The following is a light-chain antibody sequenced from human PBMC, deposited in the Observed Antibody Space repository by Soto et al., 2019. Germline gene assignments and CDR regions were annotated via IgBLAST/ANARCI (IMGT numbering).Light chain of an antibody. CDR3: QHYFGYLWT. Sequence: DIQMTQSPSTLSASVGDRVTITCRASQSISSWLAWYQQKPGKAPKLLIYKASSLESGVPSRFSGSGSGTEFTLTISSLQPDDFATYYCQHYFGYLWTFGQGTKVDI. CDR2: KAS. J-gene: IGKJ1*01. CDR1: QSISSW. V-gene: IGKV1-5*03.